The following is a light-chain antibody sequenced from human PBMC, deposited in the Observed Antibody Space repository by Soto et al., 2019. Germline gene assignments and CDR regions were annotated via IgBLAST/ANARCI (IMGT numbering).Light chain of an antibody. Sequence: QSALTQPASVSASPGQSITISCAGTSNDIGAYQYVSWYQHRPGKAPRLIIYDVTDRPSGVSSRFSGSKSDNSASLTISGLQNDDEADYYCSSFTTSLTVIFGGGTQLTV. V-gene: IGLV2-14*01. CDR3: SSFTTSLTVI. J-gene: IGLJ2*01. CDR1: SNDIGAYQY. CDR2: DVT.